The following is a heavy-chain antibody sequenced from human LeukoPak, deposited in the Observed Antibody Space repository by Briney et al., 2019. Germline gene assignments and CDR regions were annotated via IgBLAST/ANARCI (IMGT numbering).Heavy chain of an antibody. D-gene: IGHD1-1*01. V-gene: IGHV4-34*01. CDR3: ARGAPRSQRGRGYYMDV. CDR1: GGSFSGHY. Sequence: ASETLSLTCAVSGGSFSGHYWNWIRQPPGKGLEWIGEINHGGSTNYNPSLKSRVTISVDTSQNQFSLRLSSVTAADTAVYYCARGAPRSQRGRGYYMDVWGKGTTVTVSS. J-gene: IGHJ6*03. CDR2: INHGGST.